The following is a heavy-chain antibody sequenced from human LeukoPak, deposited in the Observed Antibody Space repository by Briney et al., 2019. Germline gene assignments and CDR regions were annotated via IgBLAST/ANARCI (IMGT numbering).Heavy chain of an antibody. J-gene: IGHJ4*02. Sequence: PGGSLRLSCAASGFTFSSYAMSWVRQAPGKGLEWVSAISGSGGSTYYADSVKGRFSISRDNSENTLYLQMDSLRAEDTAVDSCASNRGSDYWGQGTLVTVCS. D-gene: IGHD1-14*01. V-gene: IGHV3-23*01. CDR2: ISGSGGST. CDR3: ASNRGSDY. CDR1: GFTFSSYA.